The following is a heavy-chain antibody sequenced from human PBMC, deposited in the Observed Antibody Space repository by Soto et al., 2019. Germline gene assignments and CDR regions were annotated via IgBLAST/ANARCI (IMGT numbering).Heavy chain of an antibody. CDR2: ISTNKGNT. CDR1: GYTFTNYG. CDR3: ATRSPSFDD. J-gene: IGHJ4*02. Sequence: QVQLVQSGPEVKKPGASVKVSCKTSGYTFTNYGISWVRQAPGQGLEWMGWISTNKGNTNYAQKFQGRVTMTTDTSTSTGYMELRSLRSDDTAVYYCATRSPSFDDWGQGTLVTVSS. V-gene: IGHV1-18*01.